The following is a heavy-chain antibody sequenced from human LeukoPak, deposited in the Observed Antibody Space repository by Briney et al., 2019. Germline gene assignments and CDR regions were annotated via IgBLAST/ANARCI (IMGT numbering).Heavy chain of an antibody. J-gene: IGHJ4*02. D-gene: IGHD6-19*01. Sequence: GESLKISCKGFGYSFTSYWIGWVRQMPGKGLEWMGIIYPGDSDTRYSPSFQGQVTIAADKSISTAYLQWTSLKASDTAKYYCARQSIAVAGGFDYWGQGTLVTVSS. CDR2: IYPGDSDT. V-gene: IGHV5-51*01. CDR3: ARQSIAVAGGFDY. CDR1: GYSFTSYW.